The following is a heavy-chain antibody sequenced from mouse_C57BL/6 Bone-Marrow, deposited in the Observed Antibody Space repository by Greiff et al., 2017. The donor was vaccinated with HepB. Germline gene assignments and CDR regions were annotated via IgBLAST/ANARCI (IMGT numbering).Heavy chain of an antibody. CDR3: AGSGYYYGYAMDY. Sequence: QVQLQQSGPELVKPGASVKLSCKASGYTFTSYDINWVKQRPGQGLEWIGWIYPRDGSTKYNEKFKGKATLTVDTSSSTAYMELHSLTSEDSAVYFCAGSGYYYGYAMDYWGQGTSVTVSS. J-gene: IGHJ4*01. CDR2: IYPRDGST. D-gene: IGHD1-1*01. CDR1: GYTFTSYD. V-gene: IGHV1-85*01.